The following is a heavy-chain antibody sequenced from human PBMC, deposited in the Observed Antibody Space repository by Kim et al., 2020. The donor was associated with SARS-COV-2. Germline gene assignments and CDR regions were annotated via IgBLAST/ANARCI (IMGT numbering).Heavy chain of an antibody. V-gene: IGHV3-23*01. Sequence: GGSLRLSCAASGFTFSSYAMSWVRQAPGKGLEWVSAISGSGGSTYYADSVKGRFTISRDNSKNTLYLQMNSLRAEDTAVYYCAKFWFGESYYYGMDVWGQGTTVTVSS. J-gene: IGHJ6*02. CDR3: AKFWFGESYYYGMDV. CDR2: ISGSGGST. D-gene: IGHD3-10*01. CDR1: GFTFSSYA.